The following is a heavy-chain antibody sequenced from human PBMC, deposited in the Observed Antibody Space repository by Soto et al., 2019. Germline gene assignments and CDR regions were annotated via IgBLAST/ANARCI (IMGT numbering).Heavy chain of an antibody. CDR2: ISAYNGNT. CDR1: GYTFTSYG. Sequence: GASVKVSCKASGYTFTSYGISWVRQAPGQGLEWMGWISAYNGNTNYAQKLQGRVTMTTDTSTSTAYMELRSLRSDDTAVYYCARDLLLWITALDSSGWSGNWFDPWGQGTLVTVSS. CDR3: ARDLLLWITALDSSGWSGNWFDP. V-gene: IGHV1-18*04. D-gene: IGHD6-19*01. J-gene: IGHJ5*02.